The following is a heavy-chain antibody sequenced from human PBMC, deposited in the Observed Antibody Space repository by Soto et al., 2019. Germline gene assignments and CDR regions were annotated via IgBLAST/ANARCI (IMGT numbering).Heavy chain of an antibody. J-gene: IGHJ5*02. V-gene: IGHV4-30-2*01. D-gene: IGHD2-2*01. CDR2: IYHSGST. Sequence: QLQLQESGSGLVKPSQTLSLTCAVSGGSISSGGYSWSWIRQPPGKGLEWIGYIYHSGSTYYNPPXQXRVTISVDRPKNQFPLKLSSVTAADTAVYYWARVPDRWGQGTRVTVAS. CDR3: ARVPDR. CDR1: GGSISSGGYS.